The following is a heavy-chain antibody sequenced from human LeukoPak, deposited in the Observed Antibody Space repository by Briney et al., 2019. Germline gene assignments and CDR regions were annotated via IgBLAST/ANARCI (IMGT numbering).Heavy chain of an antibody. CDR3: ARGGTAVIAPYAFDI. V-gene: IGHV4-59*01. CDR1: GGSISSYY. J-gene: IGHJ3*02. Sequence: SETLSLTCTVSGGSISSYYWSWIRQPPGKGLEWIGYIYYSGSTNCNPSVKSRVAMSVDTSRKQFSLKLSSLTAADTAVYYCARGGTAVIAPYAFDIWGQGTMVTVSS. D-gene: IGHD4-23*01. CDR2: IYYSGST.